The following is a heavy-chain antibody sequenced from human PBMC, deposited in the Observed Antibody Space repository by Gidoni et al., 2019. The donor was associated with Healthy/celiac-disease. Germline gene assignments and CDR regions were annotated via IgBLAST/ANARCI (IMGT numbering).Heavy chain of an antibody. Sequence: QVQMVQSGAEVKKPGASVKVSCKASGYTCTSYGISWVRQAPGQGLEWMGWISAYNGNTHYAQKLQGRVTMTTDTSTSTAYMELRRLRSADTAVYYCARDFNSYDSSGYYYYWGQGTLVTVSS. J-gene: IGHJ4*02. CDR3: ARDFNSYDSSGYYYY. CDR2: ISAYNGNT. D-gene: IGHD3-22*01. V-gene: IGHV1-18*01. CDR1: GYTCTSYG.